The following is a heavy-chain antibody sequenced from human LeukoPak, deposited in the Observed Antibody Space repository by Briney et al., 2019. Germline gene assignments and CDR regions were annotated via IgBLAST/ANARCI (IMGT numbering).Heavy chain of an antibody. Sequence: GGCLRLSCAASGFIFSNFSTSWVRHAPGGGRGWVSAISDIGGSTYYADSVEGRFTISKDNSKNTLYLQMNTLRAEDTAVYYCAKGGRVNYWGQGTLVTFSS. CDR1: GFIFSNFS. CDR3: AKGGRVNY. CDR2: ISDIGGST. J-gene: IGHJ4*02. D-gene: IGHD4-23*01. V-gene: IGHV3-23*01.